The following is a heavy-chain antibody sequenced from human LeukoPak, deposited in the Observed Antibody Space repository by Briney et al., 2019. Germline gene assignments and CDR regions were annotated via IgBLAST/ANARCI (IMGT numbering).Heavy chain of an antibody. CDR2: IKPDGSEK. CDR3: ATQSFGWFDL. D-gene: IGHD3-10*01. J-gene: IGHJ5*02. Sequence: GGPLRLSCAGSGFTFSSYWMSWVRQAPGKGLEWVANIKPDGSEKYYVDSVKGRFTISRDNAKNSLYLQMNSLGAEDTAVYYCATQSFGWFDLWGQGTLVTVSS. V-gene: IGHV3-7*01. CDR1: GFTFSSYW.